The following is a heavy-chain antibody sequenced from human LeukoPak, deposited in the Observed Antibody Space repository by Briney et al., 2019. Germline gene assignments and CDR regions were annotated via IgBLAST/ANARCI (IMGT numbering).Heavy chain of an antibody. CDR1: GYTFTSYY. CDR3: ARDPSYYYYYMDV. V-gene: IGHV1-46*01. CDR2: INPSGGST. J-gene: IGHJ6*03. Sequence: ASVKVSCKASGYTFTSYYMHWVRQAPGQGLEWMGIINPSGGSTSYAQKFQGRVTMARDMSTSTVYMELSSLRSEDTAVYYCARDPSYYYYYMDVWGKGTTVTVSS.